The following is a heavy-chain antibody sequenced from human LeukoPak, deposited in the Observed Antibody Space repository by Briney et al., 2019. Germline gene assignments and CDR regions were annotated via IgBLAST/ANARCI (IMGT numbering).Heavy chain of an antibody. V-gene: IGHV3-23*01. D-gene: IGHD3-10*01. J-gene: IGHJ4*02. CDR3: AIDSRVTMVLGVPCDY. Sequence: PGGSLRLSCAASGFTFSNYAINWVRQAPGKGLEWVSAICGSGGNRYYADSVKGRFTISRDNSKNTLYLQMNSLRAEDTAVYYCAIDSRVTMVLGVPCDYWGQGPLVTVFS. CDR2: ICGSGGNR. CDR1: GFTFSNYA.